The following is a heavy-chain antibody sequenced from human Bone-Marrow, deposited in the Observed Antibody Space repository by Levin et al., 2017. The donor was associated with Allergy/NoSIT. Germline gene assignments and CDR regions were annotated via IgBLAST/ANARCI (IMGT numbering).Heavy chain of an antibody. Sequence: SGPTLVKPTQTLTLTCTFSGFSLSTTAMRVNWIRQPPGKALEWLARIDWDDVTFYSTSLKNRLTISKDTSKNQVVLTVTNMGPVDTGTYFCARTVAGAWMDVWGQGTTVTVSS. J-gene: IGHJ6*02. V-gene: IGHV2-70*04. CDR1: GFSLSTTAMR. CDR2: IDWDDVT. CDR3: ARTVAGAWMDV. D-gene: IGHD6-19*01.